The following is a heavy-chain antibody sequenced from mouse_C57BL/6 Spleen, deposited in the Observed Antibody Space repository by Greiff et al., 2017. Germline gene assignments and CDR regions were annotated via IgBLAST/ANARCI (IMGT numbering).Heavy chain of an antibody. CDR1: GFTFSSYA. CDR2: ISDGGSYT. Sequence: EVMLVESGGGLVKPGGSLKLSCAASGFTFSSYAMSWVRQTPEKRLEWVATISDGGSYTYYPDNVKGRFTISRDNAKNNLYLQMSHLKSEDTAMYYCARDGDYGSRWLAYWGQGTLVTVSA. V-gene: IGHV5-4*01. J-gene: IGHJ3*01. D-gene: IGHD1-1*01. CDR3: ARDGDYGSRWLAY.